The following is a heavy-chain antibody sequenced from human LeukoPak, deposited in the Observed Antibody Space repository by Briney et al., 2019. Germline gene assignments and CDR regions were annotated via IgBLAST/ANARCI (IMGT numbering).Heavy chain of an antibody. V-gene: IGHV4-38-2*02. CDR3: AATTVTTIGAYPY. Sequence: SETLSLTCTVSGYSISSGYYWGWIRQPPGKGLEWIGSIYHSGRTFYNPSLKSRVTISVDTSKNQFSLKLTSVTAADTAVYYCAATTVTTIGAYPYWGQGTLVTVSS. J-gene: IGHJ4*02. D-gene: IGHD4-17*01. CDR2: IYHSGRT. CDR1: GYSISSGYY.